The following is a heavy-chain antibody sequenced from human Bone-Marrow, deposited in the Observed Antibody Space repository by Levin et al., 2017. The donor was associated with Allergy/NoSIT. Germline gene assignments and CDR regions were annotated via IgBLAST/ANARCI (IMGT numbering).Heavy chain of an antibody. Sequence: GESLKISCAASGFTFTRYWMNWVRQAPGKGLEYVASIKYDGSEKYYLDSVKGRFTISRDNAKNSLYLQMNSLRVEDTAIYYCARDHDRGWAWDYWGQGSLVTVSS. CDR1: GFTFTRYW. CDR2: IKYDGSEK. J-gene: IGHJ4*02. V-gene: IGHV3-7*04. CDR3: ARDHDRGWAWDY. D-gene: IGHD6-19*01.